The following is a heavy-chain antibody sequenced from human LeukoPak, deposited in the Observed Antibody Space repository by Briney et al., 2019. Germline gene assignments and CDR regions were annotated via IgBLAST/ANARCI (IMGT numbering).Heavy chain of an antibody. CDR1: GGTFSSYA. CDR2: IIPILGIA. V-gene: IGHV1-69*04. J-gene: IGHJ4*02. Sequence: SVKVSCKASGGTFSSYAISWVRQAPGQGLEWMGRIIPILGIANYAQKFQGRVTIIADKSTSTAYMELSSLRSEDTAVYYCASGEASVRGVFDYWGQGTLVTVSS. D-gene: IGHD3-10*01. CDR3: ASGEASVRGVFDY.